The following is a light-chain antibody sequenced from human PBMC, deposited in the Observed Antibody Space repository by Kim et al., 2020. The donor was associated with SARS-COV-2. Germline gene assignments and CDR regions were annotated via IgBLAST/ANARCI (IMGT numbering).Light chain of an antibody. J-gene: IGLJ2*01. Sequence: SYELTQPPSVSVSPGQTASITCSGGDLGNKFVCWYHQKPGQSPVLVIYQDSKRPSGIPERFSGSTFGNTATLTISGTQALDEADYFCQAWDSSTVIFGGGTQLTVL. CDR3: QAWDSSTVI. CDR1: DLGNKF. CDR2: QDS. V-gene: IGLV3-1*01.